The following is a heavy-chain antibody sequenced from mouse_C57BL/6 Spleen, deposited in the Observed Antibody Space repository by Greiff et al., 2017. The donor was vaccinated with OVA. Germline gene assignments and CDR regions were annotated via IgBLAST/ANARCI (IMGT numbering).Heavy chain of an antibody. J-gene: IGHJ1*03. CDR3: AFATVVASDV. CDR2: IYPGDGDT. V-gene: IGHV1-82*01. Sequence: QVQLQQSGPELVKPGASVKISCKASGYAFSSSWMNWVKQRPGKGLEWIGRIYPGDGDTNYNGKFKGKATLTADKSSSTAYMQLSSLTSEDSAVYFCAFATVVASDVWGTGTTVTVSS. D-gene: IGHD1-1*01. CDR1: GYAFSSSW.